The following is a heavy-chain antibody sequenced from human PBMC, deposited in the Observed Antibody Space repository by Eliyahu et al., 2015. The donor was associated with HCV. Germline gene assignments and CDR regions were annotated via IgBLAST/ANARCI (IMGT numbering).Heavy chain of an antibody. Sequence: QVQLVESGGGVVQPGRSLRLSCAASTLSXSXYGXHWVRQAPGTGWEWVAIISYNGVRTNYADSVKGRFTISRDNSKNTLYLQMNSLRVEDTAVYYCAKGASIAPDGNYFYYGMDVWGQGATVTVSS. V-gene: IGHV3-30*18. D-gene: IGHD6-6*01. CDR3: AKGASIAPDGNYFYYGMDV. J-gene: IGHJ6*02. CDR1: TLSXSXYG. CDR2: ISYNGVRT.